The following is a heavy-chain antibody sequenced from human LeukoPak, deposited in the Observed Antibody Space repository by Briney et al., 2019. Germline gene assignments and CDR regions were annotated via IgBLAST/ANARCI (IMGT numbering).Heavy chain of an antibody. J-gene: IGHJ4*02. V-gene: IGHV1-3*01. CDR2: INAGNGNT. Sequence: ASVRVSCKASGYTFTSYAMHWVRQAPGQRLEWMGWINAGNGNTKYSQKFQGRATMTRDTSTSTVYMELSSLRSEDTAVYYCARAQARSEANDYWGQGTLVTVSS. CDR3: ARAQARSEANDY. CDR1: GYTFTSYA.